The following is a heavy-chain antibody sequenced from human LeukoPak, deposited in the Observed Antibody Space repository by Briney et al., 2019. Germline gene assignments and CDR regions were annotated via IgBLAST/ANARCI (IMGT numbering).Heavy chain of an antibody. Sequence: SETLSLTCTVSGSSISNDFYWAWIRQPPGKGLEWLGSIYHTGPTYYNPSLKSRVTISLDTSKSQFSLKVRYVTAADTAVYYCARGLNDSWTGENYWGQGTLVTVSS. CDR2: IYHTGPT. J-gene: IGHJ4*02. V-gene: IGHV4-38-2*02. CDR1: GSSISNDFY. CDR3: ARGLNDSWTGENY. D-gene: IGHD3-3*01.